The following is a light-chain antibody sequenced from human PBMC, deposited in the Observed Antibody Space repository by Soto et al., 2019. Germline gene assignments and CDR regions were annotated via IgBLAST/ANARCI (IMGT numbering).Light chain of an antibody. CDR1: QDITNY. CDR3: QQSYSSPPT. CDR2: DAS. V-gene: IGKV1-33*01. Sequence: DIQMTQSPSSLSASVRDRVTITCQASQDITNYLNWYQQNPGKDPKLLIYDASSVEAGAPSRFSGSGSATFFTFTITSLQAEDFATYYCQQSYSSPPTFGQGTKVDIK. J-gene: IGKJ1*01.